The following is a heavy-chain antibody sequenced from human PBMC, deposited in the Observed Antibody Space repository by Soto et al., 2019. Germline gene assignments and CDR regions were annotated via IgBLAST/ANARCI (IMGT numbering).Heavy chain of an antibody. J-gene: IGHJ6*02. D-gene: IGHD2-2*01. Sequence: SVKVPCKASGGTFSSYAISWVRQAPGQGLEWMGGIIPIFGTANYAQKFQGRVTITADKSTSTAYMELSSLRSEDTAVYYCASPPPYCSSTSCYGVGGMDVWGQGTTVTVSS. V-gene: IGHV1-69*06. CDR3: ASPPPYCSSTSCYGVGGMDV. CDR1: GGTFSSYA. CDR2: IIPIFGTA.